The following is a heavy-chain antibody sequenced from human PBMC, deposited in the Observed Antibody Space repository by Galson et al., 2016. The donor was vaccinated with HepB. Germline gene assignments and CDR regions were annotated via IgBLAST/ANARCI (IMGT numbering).Heavy chain of an antibody. D-gene: IGHD2-2*01. Sequence: SLRLSCAASGFTFTSYAMSWVRQAPEKGLEWVSVISGSGDIIYYADSVKGRFTISRDNSKNTLLLQMNSLRAEDTAVYYCSKGQSGGYCDSTTRPISAFDSWGPGTLVTVAS. CDR3: SKGQSGGYCDSTTRPISAFDS. CDR2: ISGSGDII. J-gene: IGHJ4*01. V-gene: IGHV3-23*01. CDR1: GFTFTSYA.